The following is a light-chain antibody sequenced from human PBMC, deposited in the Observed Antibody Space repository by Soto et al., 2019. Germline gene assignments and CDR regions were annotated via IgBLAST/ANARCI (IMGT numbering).Light chain of an antibody. J-gene: IGKJ1*01. CDR1: QSISSW. Sequence: DIQMTHSPSTLSASVGCRFTITCRASQSISSWLAWYKQKPGKAPKLLIYKASSLEGGVPSRLSGSGSGTEFTLTISSMKPDDFATYYCQQYNSYSTFGQGTKVDIK. CDR3: QQYNSYST. V-gene: IGKV1-5*03. CDR2: KAS.